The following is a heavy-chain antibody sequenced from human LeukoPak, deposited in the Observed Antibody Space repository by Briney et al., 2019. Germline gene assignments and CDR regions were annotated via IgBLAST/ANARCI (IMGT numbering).Heavy chain of an antibody. CDR2: IRYDGSNK. V-gene: IGHV3-30*02. CDR3: AKDLSSTSRWGYFDY. D-gene: IGHD2-2*01. CDR1: GFTFSSYG. Sequence: GGSLRLSCAASGFTFSSYGMHWVRQAPGKGLEWVAFIRYDGSNKYYADSVKGRFTISRDNSKNTLYLQMNSLRAEDTAVYYCAKDLSSTSRWGYFDYWGQGTLVTVSS. J-gene: IGHJ4*02.